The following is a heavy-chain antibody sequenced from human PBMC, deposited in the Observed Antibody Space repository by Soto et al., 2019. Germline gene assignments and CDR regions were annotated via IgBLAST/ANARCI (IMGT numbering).Heavy chain of an antibody. CDR2: ISKDGSDQ. D-gene: IGHD3-3*01. V-gene: IGHV3-30-3*01. Sequence: QVQLVESGGRVVQPGRSLRLSGAASGFIFNRYAIHWVRQTPGKGLEWVAVISKDGSDQYYADSVRGRFIISRDKSKDTVYLDMNSLRAEDTAVFYCARSRSGAVPDSFGYWGQGTLVTVSS. CDR3: ARSRSGAVPDSFGY. CDR1: GFIFNRYA. J-gene: IGHJ4*02.